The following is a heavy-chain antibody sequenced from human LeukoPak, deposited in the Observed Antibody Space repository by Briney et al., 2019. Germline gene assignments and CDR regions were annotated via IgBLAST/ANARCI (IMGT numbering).Heavy chain of an antibody. CDR1: GGSISTNNW. D-gene: IGHD1-26*01. CDR2: IYHSGST. J-gene: IGHJ4*02. CDR3: ARKEVAAPYCFDY. V-gene: IGHV4-4*02. Sequence: SETLSLTCAVSGGSISTNNWWSWVRQPPGKGLEWIGEIYHSGSTNYNPSLKSRVTISVDKSKNQFSLKLSSVTAADTAVYYCARKEVAAPYCFDYWGQGTLVTVSS.